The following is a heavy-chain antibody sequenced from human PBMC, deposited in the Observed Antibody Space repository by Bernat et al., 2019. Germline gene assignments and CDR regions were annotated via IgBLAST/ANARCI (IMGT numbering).Heavy chain of an antibody. Sequence: EVELVESGGTLVQPGGSLRLSCAASGFMFTKYAMHWVRQAPGKGPEYLSSILGSGDSTQYENSVKGRFIISRDNSKNTLYLHMGSLRPDDMAVYYCARDKDGGYAFDHWGQGTLVTVSS. V-gene: IGHV3-64*01. D-gene: IGHD5-12*01. CDR1: GFMFTKYA. J-gene: IGHJ4*02. CDR2: ILGSGDST. CDR3: ARDKDGGYAFDH.